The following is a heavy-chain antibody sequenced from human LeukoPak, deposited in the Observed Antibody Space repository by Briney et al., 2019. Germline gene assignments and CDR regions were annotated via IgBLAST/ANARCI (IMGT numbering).Heavy chain of an antibody. CDR3: AREGAPSDSSGYYYAEFDY. D-gene: IGHD3-22*01. J-gene: IGHJ4*02. Sequence: GGSLGLSCAASGFTFSSYSMNWVRQAPGKGLEWVSSISSSSSYIYYADSVKGRFTISRDNAKNSLYLQMNSLRAEDTAVYYCAREGAPSDSSGYYYAEFDYWGQGTLVTVSS. V-gene: IGHV3-21*01. CDR2: ISSSSSYI. CDR1: GFTFSSYS.